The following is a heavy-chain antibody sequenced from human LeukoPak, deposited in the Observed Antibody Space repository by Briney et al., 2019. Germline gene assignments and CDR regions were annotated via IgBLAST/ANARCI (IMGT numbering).Heavy chain of an antibody. CDR2: INAGDGNT. V-gene: IGHV1-3*01. D-gene: IGHD3-22*01. J-gene: IGHJ4*02. Sequence: ASVKVPCKASGYIFTNYAIHWVRQAPGQRLEWMGWINAGDGNTKYSQKFQGRVTITRDTSATTAYMELSSLRSEDTAMYYCSRDPLSGYHDYWGQGTLVTVSA. CDR3: SRDPLSGYHDY. CDR1: GYIFTNYA.